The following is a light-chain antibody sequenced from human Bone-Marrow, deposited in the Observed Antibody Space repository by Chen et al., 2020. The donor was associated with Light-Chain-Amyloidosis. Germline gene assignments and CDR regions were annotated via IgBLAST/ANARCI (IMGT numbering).Light chain of an antibody. CDR2: DDS. Sequence: SYVLTQPSSVSAASGQTATIACGGNNIGSTSAHWYQQTPGQAPLLVVNDDSDRPSGIPERLSGSNSGNTATLTISRVEAGDEADYYCQVWDRSSDRPVFGGGTKLTVL. CDR1: NIGSTS. V-gene: IGLV3-21*02. J-gene: IGLJ3*02. CDR3: QVWDRSSDRPV.